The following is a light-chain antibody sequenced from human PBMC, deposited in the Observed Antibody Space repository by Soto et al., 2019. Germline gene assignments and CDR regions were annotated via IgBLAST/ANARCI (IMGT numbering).Light chain of an antibody. CDR3: SSRTTSNPYV. CDR2: EVS. Sequence: QSALTQPASVSGSPGQSITISCTGTSSDIGAYNSVSWYQQHPGKAPKLMIYEVSNRPSGVSNRFSASKSGNTASLTISGLQAEDEADYYCSSRTTSNPYVFGTGTRSPS. V-gene: IGLV2-14*01. J-gene: IGLJ1*01. CDR1: SSDIGAYNS.